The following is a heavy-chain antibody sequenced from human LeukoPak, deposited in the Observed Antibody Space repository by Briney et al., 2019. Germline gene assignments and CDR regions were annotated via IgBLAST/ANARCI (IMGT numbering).Heavy chain of an antibody. D-gene: IGHD2-15*01. V-gene: IGHV5-51*01. J-gene: IGHJ6*03. CDR1: GYSFTSYW. CDR3: ARHVVAATSYNYYYYMDV. CDR2: IYPADSDT. Sequence: GESLKISCKGSGYSFTSYWIGWVRQMPGKGLEWMGIIYPADSDTRYSPSFQGQVTISADKSISTAYLQWSSLKASDTAMYYCARHVVAATSYNYYYYMDVWGKGTTVTVSS.